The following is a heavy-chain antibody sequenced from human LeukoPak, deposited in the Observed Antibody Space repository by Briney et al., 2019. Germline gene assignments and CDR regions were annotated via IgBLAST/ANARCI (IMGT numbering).Heavy chain of an antibody. CDR1: GYTFTGYY. CDR2: INPNSGGT. Sequence: GASVKVSCKASGYTFTGYYVHWVRQAPGQGLEWMGWINPNSGGTNYAQKFQGRVTMTRDTSISTAYMELSRLRSDDTAVYYCAREGRSSSSPFDYWGQGTLVTVSS. CDR3: AREGRSSSSPFDY. D-gene: IGHD6-6*01. V-gene: IGHV1-2*02. J-gene: IGHJ4*02.